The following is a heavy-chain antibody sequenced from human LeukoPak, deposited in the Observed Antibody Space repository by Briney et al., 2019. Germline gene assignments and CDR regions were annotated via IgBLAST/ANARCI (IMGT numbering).Heavy chain of an antibody. CDR2: INPNSGGT. CDR3: ARVSNYDSSGYCDFDY. J-gene: IGHJ4*02. Sequence: ASVKVSCKASGYTFTGYYMHWVRQAPGQGLEWMGWINPNSGGTHYARKFRGRVTMTRDTSITTVYMELSRLRSDDTAVYYCARVSNYDSSGYCDFDYWGQGTLVTVSS. D-gene: IGHD3-22*01. CDR1: GYTFTGYY. V-gene: IGHV1-2*02.